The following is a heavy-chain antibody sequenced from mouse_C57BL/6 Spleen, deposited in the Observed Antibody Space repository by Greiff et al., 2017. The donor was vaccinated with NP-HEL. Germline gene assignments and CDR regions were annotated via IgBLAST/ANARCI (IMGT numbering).Heavy chain of an antibody. CDR1: GFTFSSYG. CDR3: ARQGAQTMDY. CDR2: ISSGGSYT. J-gene: IGHJ4*01. Sequence: DVMLVESGGDLVKPGGSLKLSCAASGFTFSSYGMSWVRQTPDKRLEWVATISSGGSYTYYPDSVKGRFTISSDNAKNTMDLQMSSQKSDDTAMYYCARQGAQTMDYGGQGTSVTVSS. V-gene: IGHV5-6*02.